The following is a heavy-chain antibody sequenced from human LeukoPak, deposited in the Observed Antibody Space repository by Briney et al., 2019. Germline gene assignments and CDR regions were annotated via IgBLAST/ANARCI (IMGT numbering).Heavy chain of an antibody. Sequence: PSETLSLTCTVSGGSISSSSYYWGWIRQPPGKGLEWIGSIYYSGSTYYNPSLKSRVTISVDTSKNQFSLKLSSVTAADTAVYYCARPPAVTRNDAFDIWGQGTMVTVSS. CDR1: GGSISSSSYY. D-gene: IGHD4-17*01. CDR3: ARPPAVTRNDAFDI. V-gene: IGHV4-39*01. J-gene: IGHJ3*02. CDR2: IYYSGST.